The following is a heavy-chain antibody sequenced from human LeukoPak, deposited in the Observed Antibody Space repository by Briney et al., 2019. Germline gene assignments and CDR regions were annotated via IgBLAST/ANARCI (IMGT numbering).Heavy chain of an antibody. CDR1: GFTFSSYW. CDR2: INSDGSST. Sequence: GGSLRLSCAASGFTFSSYWMHWVRQAPGKGLVWVSRINSDGSSTSYADSVKGRFTISRDNAKNTLYLQMNSLSAEDTAVYNCAKGLGYYYYGVDVWGQGTTVTVSS. J-gene: IGHJ6*02. CDR3: AKGLGYYYYGVDV. V-gene: IGHV3-74*01.